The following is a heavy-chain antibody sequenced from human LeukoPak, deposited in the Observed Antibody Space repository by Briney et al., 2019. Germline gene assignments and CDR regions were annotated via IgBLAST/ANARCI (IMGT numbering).Heavy chain of an antibody. CDR2: IMQDGSEK. Sequence: GGSLRLSCAASGFTFSIFWMSGVRPAPGKGREWVANIMQDGSEKYYVDSVKGRFSISRDNAKNSLYLQMNSLRAEDTAVYYCAKSGYSGYEHFDSWGQGTLVTVSS. D-gene: IGHD5-12*01. CDR1: GFTFSIFW. CDR3: AKSGYSGYEHFDS. V-gene: IGHV3-7*01. J-gene: IGHJ4*02.